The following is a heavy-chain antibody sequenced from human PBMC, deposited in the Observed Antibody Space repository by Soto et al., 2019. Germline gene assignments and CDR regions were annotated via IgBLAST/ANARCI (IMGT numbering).Heavy chain of an antibody. CDR3: AKVTPRYSSSWFRTMYYFDY. J-gene: IGHJ4*02. V-gene: IGHV3-23*01. Sequence: PGGSLRLSCAASGFTFSNYAMSWVRRAPGKGLEWVSSISGSGGGTFYADSVKGRFTISRDNSKNTLYLQMNSLRAEDTAVYYCAKVTPRYSSSWFRTMYYFDYWGQGTLVTVSS. CDR1: GFTFSNYA. CDR2: ISGSGGGT. D-gene: IGHD6-13*01.